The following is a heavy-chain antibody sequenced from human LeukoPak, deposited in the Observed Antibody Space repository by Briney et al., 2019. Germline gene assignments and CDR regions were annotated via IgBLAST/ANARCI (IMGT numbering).Heavy chain of an antibody. Sequence: GSLRLSCAASVFTFSTYSMNWVRQAPGKGLEWVSSISSSSSYIYYADSMKGRFTISRDNAKNSLYLQMNSLRAEDTAVYYCVRIWFADWYFDLWGRGTLVTVSS. CDR1: VFTFSTYS. CDR2: ISSSSSYI. V-gene: IGHV3-21*01. CDR3: VRIWFADWYFDL. D-gene: IGHD3-10*01. J-gene: IGHJ2*01.